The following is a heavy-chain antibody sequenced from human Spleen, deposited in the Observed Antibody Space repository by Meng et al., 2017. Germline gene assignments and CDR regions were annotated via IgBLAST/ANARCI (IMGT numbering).Heavy chain of an antibody. Sequence: SETLSLTCAVYTGSFSGYYWSWIRQPPGKGLEWIGEINHSGSTSYNPSLKSRVTISVDTSKNQFSLKVSSVTAADTAVYYCARFSSSWKQDWGQGTLVTLL. J-gene: IGHJ4*02. V-gene: IGHV4-34*01. CDR2: INHSGST. CDR1: TGSFSGYY. D-gene: IGHD6-13*01. CDR3: ARFSSSWKQD.